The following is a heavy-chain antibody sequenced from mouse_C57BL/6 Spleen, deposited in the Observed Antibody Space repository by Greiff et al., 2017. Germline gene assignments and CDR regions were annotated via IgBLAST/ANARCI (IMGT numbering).Heavy chain of an antibody. CDR2: ISRGGDYS. CDR1: GFTFSSYA. V-gene: IGHV5-9-1*02. J-gene: IGHJ4*01. Sequence: EVQLVESGEGLVKPGGSLKLSCAASGFTFSSYAMSWVRQTPEKRLEWVAYISRGGDYSYYADTVKGRFTISRDNARNTLYLQMSSLKSEDTAMYYCTRERGYDYAMDYWGQGTSVTVSS. CDR3: TRERGYDYAMDY.